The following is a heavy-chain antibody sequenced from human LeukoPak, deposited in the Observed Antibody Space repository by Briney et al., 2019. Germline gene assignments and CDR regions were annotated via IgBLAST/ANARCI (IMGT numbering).Heavy chain of an antibody. CDR2: ISSSSSYI. J-gene: IGHJ6*03. D-gene: IGHD2-21*01. CDR1: GFTFSSYS. V-gene: IGHV3-21*01. CDR3: ARSGWGGANYYMDV. Sequence: PGGSLRLSCAASGFTFSSYSMNWVRQAPGKGLEWVSSISSSSSYIYYADSVKGRFTISRDNAKNSLYLQMNSLRAEDTAVYYCARSGWGGANYYMDVWGKGTTVTISS.